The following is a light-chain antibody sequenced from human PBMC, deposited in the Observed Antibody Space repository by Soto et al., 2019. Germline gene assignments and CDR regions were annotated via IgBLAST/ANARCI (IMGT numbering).Light chain of an antibody. J-gene: IGKJ1*01. V-gene: IGKV1-39*01. Sequence: DIQMTQSPSSLSASVGDRVTITCRASQSISNYLSWYQQIPGKAPKLLIYAASTLRSGVSSRFRGSGSGTYFTRTISSLQPEDFATYYCQQSYSTPWTFGQGTKVEIK. CDR2: AAS. CDR1: QSISNY. CDR3: QQSYSTPWT.